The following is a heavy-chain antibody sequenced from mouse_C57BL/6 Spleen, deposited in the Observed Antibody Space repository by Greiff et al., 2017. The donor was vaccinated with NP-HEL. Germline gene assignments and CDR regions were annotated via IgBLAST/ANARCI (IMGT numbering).Heavy chain of an antibody. D-gene: IGHD1-2*01. CDR1: GYAFSSSW. CDR3: ARDFVTTGDC. V-gene: IGHV1-82*01. J-gene: IGHJ3*01. Sequence: VQLQQSGPELVKPGASVKISCKASGYAFSSSWMNWVKQRPGKGLEWIGRIYPGDGDTNYNGKFKGKATLTADKSSSTAYMQLSSLTSEDSAVYFCARDFVTTGDCWGQGTLGTVSA. CDR2: IYPGDGDT.